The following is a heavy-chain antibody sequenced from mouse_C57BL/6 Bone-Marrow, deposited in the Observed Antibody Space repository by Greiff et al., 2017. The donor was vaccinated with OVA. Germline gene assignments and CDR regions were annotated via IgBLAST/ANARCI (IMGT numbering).Heavy chain of an antibody. J-gene: IGHJ2*01. V-gene: IGHV3-6*01. CDR3: ARENYSYFDY. Sequence: VQLKESGPGLVKPSQSLSLTCSVTGYSITSGYYWNWIRQFPGNNLEWMGYISYDGSNNYNPSLKNRISITRDTSKNQFFLKLNSVTTEDTATYYCARENYSYFDYWGQGTTLTVSS. D-gene: IGHD2-12*01. CDR2: ISYDGSN. CDR1: GYSITSGYY.